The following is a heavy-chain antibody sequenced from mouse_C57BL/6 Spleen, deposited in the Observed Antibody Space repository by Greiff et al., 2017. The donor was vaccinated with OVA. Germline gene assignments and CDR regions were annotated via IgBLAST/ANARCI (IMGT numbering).Heavy chain of an antibody. CDR1: GYTFTSYW. Sequence: QVQLQQPGTELVKPGASVKLSCKASGYTFTSYWMHWVKQRPGQGLEWIGNINPSNGGTNYNEKFKSKATLTVDKSSSTAYMQLSSLTSEDSAVYYCARDSPMVTTGDYAMDYWGQGTSVTVSS. D-gene: IGHD2-2*01. J-gene: IGHJ4*01. CDR2: INPSNGGT. V-gene: IGHV1-53*01. CDR3: ARDSPMVTTGDYAMDY.